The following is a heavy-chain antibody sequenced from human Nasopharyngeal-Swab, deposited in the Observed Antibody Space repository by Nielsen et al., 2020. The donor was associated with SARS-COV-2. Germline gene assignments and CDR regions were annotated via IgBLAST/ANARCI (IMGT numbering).Heavy chain of an antibody. V-gene: IGHV4-39*01. J-gene: IGHJ4*02. CDR3: ARHPYYYYSRGSYSPVTVDY. Sequence: GSLRLSSTVSGGSISTSNYYWGWIRQPPGKGLEWIGNIFYSGSTYYNPSLKSRVTIFVDTSNNQFSLRLTSVTAADTAVYYCARHPYYYYSRGSYSPVTVDYWGQGTLVTVSS. CDR2: IFYSGST. D-gene: IGHD3-22*01. CDR1: GGSISTSNYY.